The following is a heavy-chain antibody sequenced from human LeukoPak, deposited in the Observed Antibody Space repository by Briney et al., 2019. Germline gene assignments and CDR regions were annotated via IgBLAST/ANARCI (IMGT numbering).Heavy chain of an antibody. V-gene: IGHV4-59*08. J-gene: IGHJ3*02. CDR1: GGSFSGYY. CDR2: IYYSGST. Sequence: KPSETLSLTCAVYGGSFSGYYWSWIRQPPGKGLEWIGYIYYSGSTNYNPPLKSRVTISVDTSKNQFSLKLSSVTAADTAVYYCARQKLYSFDIWGQGTMVTVSS. D-gene: IGHD1-1*01. CDR3: ARQKLYSFDI.